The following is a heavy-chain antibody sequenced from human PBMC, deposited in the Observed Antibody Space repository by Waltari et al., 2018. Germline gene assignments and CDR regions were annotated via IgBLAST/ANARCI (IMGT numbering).Heavy chain of an antibody. J-gene: IGHJ3*02. CDR3: ARHVTATFGVAEADI. CDR1: GYKFTNYW. D-gene: IGHD3-3*01. V-gene: IGHV5-51*01. CDR2: IWPVDSTG. Sequence: EVQLVQSGAEVKKPGESLKISCKGSGYKFTNYWIGWVRQMPGEGLEWMGMIWPVDSTGRDSPSFEGQVTFSVDKSTSTAYLQWTSLKASDTAMYYCARHVTATFGVAEADIWGQGTMVTVSS.